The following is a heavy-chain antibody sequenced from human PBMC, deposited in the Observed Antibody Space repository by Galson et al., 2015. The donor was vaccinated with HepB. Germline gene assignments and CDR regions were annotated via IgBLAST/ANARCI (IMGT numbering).Heavy chain of an antibody. D-gene: IGHD1-26*01. J-gene: IGHJ3*02. CDR3: ARKAAGTDAFDI. V-gene: IGHV3-48*02. CDR2: ISSSSSTI. Sequence: SLRLSCAASGFTFSSYSMNWVCQAPGKGLEWVSYISSSSSTIYYADSVKGRFTISRDNAKNSLYLQMNSLRDEDTAVYYCARKAAGTDAFDIWGQGTMVTVSS. CDR1: GFTFSSYS.